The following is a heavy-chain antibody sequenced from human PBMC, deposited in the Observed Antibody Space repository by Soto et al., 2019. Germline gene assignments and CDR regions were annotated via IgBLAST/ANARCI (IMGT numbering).Heavy chain of an antibody. CDR3: ARQKYYYDSSGYYPYYYYYGMDV. CDR1: GGSISSSSYY. V-gene: IGHV4-39*01. J-gene: IGHJ6*02. Sequence: SETLSLTCTVSGGSISSSSYYWGWIRQPPGKGLEWIGSIYYSGSTYYNPSLKSRVTISVDTSENQFSLKLSSVTAADTAVYYCARQKYYYDSSGYYPYYYYYGMDVWGQGTTVTVSS. CDR2: IYYSGST. D-gene: IGHD3-22*01.